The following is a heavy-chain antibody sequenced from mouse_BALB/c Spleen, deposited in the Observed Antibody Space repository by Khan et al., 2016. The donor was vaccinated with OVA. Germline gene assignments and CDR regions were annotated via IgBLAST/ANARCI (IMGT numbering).Heavy chain of an antibody. CDR1: GYTFTAYW. J-gene: IGHJ3*01. V-gene: IGHV1-7*01. CDR2: IDPRTSYT. CDR3: ARRGLVGIFAY. Sequence: QVQLQQSGAEVAKPGASVKMSCKASGYTFTAYWIHWVKQRPGQGLEWIGYIDPRTSYTEYNQKFKDKATLTTDKSSSTAYMQLSSLTSEDSAVYYCARRGLVGIFAYWGQGTLVTVSA. D-gene: IGHD1-1*02.